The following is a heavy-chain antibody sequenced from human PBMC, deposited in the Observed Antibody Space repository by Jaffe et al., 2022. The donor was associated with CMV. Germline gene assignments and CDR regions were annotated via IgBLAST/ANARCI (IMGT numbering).Heavy chain of an antibody. Sequence: EVQLVESGGGLVQPGGSLRLSCAASGFTFSSYEMNWVRQAPGKGLEWVSYISSSGSTIYYADSVKGRFTISRDNAKNSLYLQMNSLRAEDTAVYYCASLADDLEWDYMDVWGKGTTVTVSS. V-gene: IGHV3-48*03. CDR3: ASLADDLEWDYMDV. D-gene: IGHD1-26*01. CDR1: GFTFSSYE. CDR2: ISSSGSTI. J-gene: IGHJ6*03.